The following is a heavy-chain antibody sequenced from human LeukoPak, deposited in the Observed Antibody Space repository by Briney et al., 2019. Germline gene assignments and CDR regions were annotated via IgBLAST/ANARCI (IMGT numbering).Heavy chain of an antibody. D-gene: IGHD6-13*01. V-gene: IGHV4-59*01. CDR1: GGSISSYY. Sequence: PSETLSLTCTVSGGSISSYYWSWIRQPPGKGLEWIGYIYYSGSTNYNPSLKSRVTISVDTSKNQFSLKLSSVTAADTAVYYCARDSRQQPGDAFDIWGQGTMVTVSS. J-gene: IGHJ3*02. CDR2: IYYSGST. CDR3: ARDSRQQPGDAFDI.